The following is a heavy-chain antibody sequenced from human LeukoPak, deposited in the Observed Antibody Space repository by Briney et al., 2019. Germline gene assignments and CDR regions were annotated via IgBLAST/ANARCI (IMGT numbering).Heavy chain of an antibody. CDR3: ARDSTYYYDSSGPSFDY. J-gene: IGHJ4*02. V-gene: IGHV4-4*02. D-gene: IGHD3-22*01. CDR2: IYHSGST. CDR1: GGSISSSNW. Sequence: PSETLSLTCAVSGGSISSSNWWSWVRQPPGKGLEWIGEIYHSGSTNYNPSLKSRVTISVDTSKNQFSLKLSSVTAADTAVYYCARDSTYYYDSSGPSFDYWGQGTLVTVSS.